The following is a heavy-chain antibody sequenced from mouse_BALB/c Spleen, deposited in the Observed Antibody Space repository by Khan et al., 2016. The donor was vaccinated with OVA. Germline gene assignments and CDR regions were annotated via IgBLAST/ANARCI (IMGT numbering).Heavy chain of an antibody. J-gene: IGHJ3*01. Sequence: EVELVESGGGLVQPGGSLKPPWEGLGFTFSNYAMSWVRQPPGKRLEGVASISSGGNTYYSDSVKGRFTISRDNARNIMYLQMSSLRSEDTAMYYCARDYWFTYWGQGTLVTVSA. CDR2: ISSGGNT. CDR3: ARDYWFTY. CDR1: GFTFSNYA. V-gene: IGHV5-6-5*01.